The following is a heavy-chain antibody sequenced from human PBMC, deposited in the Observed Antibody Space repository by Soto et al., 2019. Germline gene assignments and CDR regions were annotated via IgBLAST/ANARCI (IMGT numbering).Heavy chain of an antibody. Sequence: VQLVESGGGVVQPGRSLRLSCAASGFTFSDYAMHWVRQAPDKGLEWVAVVSHDGRNTHYADSVKGRFTISRDSSKKTVSLERTSLRAEDTAVYYCAKGGRQWLVTSDFNYWGQGALVTVSS. CDR3: AKGGRQWLVTSDFNY. CDR2: VSHDGRNT. CDR1: GFTFSDYA. J-gene: IGHJ4*02. D-gene: IGHD6-19*01. V-gene: IGHV3-30*18.